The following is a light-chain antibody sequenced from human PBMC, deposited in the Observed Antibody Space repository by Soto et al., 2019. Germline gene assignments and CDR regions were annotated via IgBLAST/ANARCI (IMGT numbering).Light chain of an antibody. V-gene: IGLV6-57*04. CDR2: EDN. CDR3: QSYDSTNDVV. J-gene: IGLJ2*01. CDR1: SGSIASNY. Sequence: NFMLTQPHSVSESPGKTVTISCTRSSGSIASNYVQWYQRRPGSAPTTVIYEDNQRPSGVPDRFSGSIDISSNSASLTISGLKTEDAADYYCQSYDSTNDVVFGGGTKVTVL.